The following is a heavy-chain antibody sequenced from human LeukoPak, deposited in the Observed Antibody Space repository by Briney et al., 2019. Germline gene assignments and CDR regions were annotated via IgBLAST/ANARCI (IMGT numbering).Heavy chain of an antibody. CDR2: MNQDGSEK. J-gene: IGHJ4*02. Sequence: GGSLRLSCAASGFTFSDSWMSWVRQAPGKGLEWVANMNQDGSEKDYVDSVKGRFTISRDNARNSLYLQMGSLRAEDTAVYYCARGSGSYYIYWGQGTLVTVSS. CDR1: GFTFSDSW. V-gene: IGHV3-7*01. D-gene: IGHD3-10*01. CDR3: ARGSGSYYIY.